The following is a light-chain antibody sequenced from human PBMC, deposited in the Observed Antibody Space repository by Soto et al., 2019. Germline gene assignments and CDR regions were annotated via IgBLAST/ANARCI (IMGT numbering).Light chain of an antibody. CDR2: EVN. CDR1: SSDVGGYNY. Sequence: VLAQPASVSGSPGQSITISCTGTSSDVGGYNYVSWYQQHPGKAPKLMIYEVNNRPSGVSNRFSGSKSGNTASLTISGLQAEDEADYYCNSYTSSTTYVFGTGTKVTVL. CDR3: NSYTSSTTYV. J-gene: IGLJ1*01. V-gene: IGLV2-14*01.